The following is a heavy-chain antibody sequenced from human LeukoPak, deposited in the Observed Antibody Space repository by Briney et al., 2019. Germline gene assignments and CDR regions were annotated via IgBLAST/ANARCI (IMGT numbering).Heavy chain of an antibody. Sequence: GGSLRLSCAASGFTFSSYWMHWVRQAPGKGLVWVSRINTDGSSTSYADSVKGRFTISRDSAKNTLYLQMNSLRAEDTAVYYCARESGIAAALDLWGQGTLVTVSS. J-gene: IGHJ5*02. V-gene: IGHV3-74*01. CDR3: ARESGIAAALDL. D-gene: IGHD6-13*01. CDR2: INTDGSST. CDR1: GFTFSSYW.